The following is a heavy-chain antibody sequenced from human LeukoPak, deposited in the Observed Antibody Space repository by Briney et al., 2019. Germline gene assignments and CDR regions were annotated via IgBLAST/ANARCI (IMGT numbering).Heavy chain of an antibody. CDR1: GFTVSSNY. CDR3: ARGRAYCSGDCYSPVYYFDY. J-gene: IGHJ4*02. CDR2: IYSGGST. V-gene: IGHV3-53*01. Sequence: GGSLRLSCAASGFTVSSNYMSWVRQAPGKGLEWVSVIYSGGSTYYADSVKGRFTISRDNSKNTLYLQMNSLRAEDTAVYYCARGRAYCSGDCYSPVYYFDYWGQGTLVTVSS. D-gene: IGHD2-21*02.